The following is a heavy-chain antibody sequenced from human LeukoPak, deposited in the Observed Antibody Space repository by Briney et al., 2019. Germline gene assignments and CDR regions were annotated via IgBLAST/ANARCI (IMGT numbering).Heavy chain of an antibody. V-gene: IGHV3-30*04. CDR1: GFTFSSYA. J-gene: IGHJ4*02. CDR3: AKPHRAMIVVASFDY. Sequence: GRSLRLSCAASGFTFSSYAMHWVRQASGKGLKWVAVISYDENNKYYADSVRGRFTISRDNSKNTLYLQMNSLRAEDTAVYYCAKPHRAMIVVASFDYWGQGTLVTVSS. CDR2: ISYDENNK. D-gene: IGHD3-22*01.